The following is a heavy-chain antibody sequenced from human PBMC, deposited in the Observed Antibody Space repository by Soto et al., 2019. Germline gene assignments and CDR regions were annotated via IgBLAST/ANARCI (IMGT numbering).Heavy chain of an antibody. CDR2: INHSGST. CDR1: GGSFSGYY. D-gene: IGHD6-13*01. V-gene: IGHV4-34*01. CDR3: ARGTGKYSSSWYYYYYYGMDV. J-gene: IGHJ6*02. Sequence: SETLSLTCAVYGGSFSGYYWSWIRQPPGKGLEWIGEINHSGSTNYNPSLKSRVTISVDTSKNQFSLKLSSVTAADTAVYYCARGTGKYSSSWYYYYYYGMDVWGQGTTVT.